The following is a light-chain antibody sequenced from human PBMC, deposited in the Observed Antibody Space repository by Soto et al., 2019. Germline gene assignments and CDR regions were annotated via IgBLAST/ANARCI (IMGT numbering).Light chain of an antibody. CDR3: QQYNTYPWT. Sequence: DIQMTQSPSILSASVGDRVTITCRASQSINSWLAWYQQKPGKAPKLLIYKASSLESGVPSRFSGSVSATEFTLTISSLQPDDFGTYYCQQYNTYPWTFGQGTKVEIK. V-gene: IGKV1-5*03. J-gene: IGKJ1*01. CDR2: KAS. CDR1: QSINSW.